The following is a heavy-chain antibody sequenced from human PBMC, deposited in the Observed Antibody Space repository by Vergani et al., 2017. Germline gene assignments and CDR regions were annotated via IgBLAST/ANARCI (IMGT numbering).Heavy chain of an antibody. D-gene: IGHD3-22*01. V-gene: IGHV4-61*02. CDR2: IHTNGVI. Sequence: QVQLPQWGAGLLKPSQTLSLTCTVSGGSFNSGSYYWSWLRQPAGKRLEWIGRIHTNGVIHYNPSLNSRATISVDTSRNQISLKLSSVTAADTAVYYCARHASERITMIVVVIPGAFDIWGQGTMVTVSS. CDR3: ARHASERITMIVVVIPGAFDI. J-gene: IGHJ3*02. CDR1: GGSFNSGSYY.